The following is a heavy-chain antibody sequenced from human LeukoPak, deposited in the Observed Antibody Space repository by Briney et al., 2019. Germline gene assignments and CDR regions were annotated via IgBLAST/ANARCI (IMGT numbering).Heavy chain of an antibody. CDR1: GFTFSSYW. J-gene: IGHJ4*02. V-gene: IGHV3-74*01. CDR3: ASSTQISEYADY. CDR2: IHSDGSIT. Sequence: PGGSLRLSCAASGFTFSSYWMHWVRQAPGKGLVWVSRIHSDGSITTYADSVRGRFTISRDNAKSNLYLQMNSLRAEDTAVYYCASSTQISEYADYWGQGALVTVPS. D-gene: IGHD3-3*01.